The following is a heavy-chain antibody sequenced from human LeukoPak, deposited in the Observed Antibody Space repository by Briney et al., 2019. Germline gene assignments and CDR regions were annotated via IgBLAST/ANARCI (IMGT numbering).Heavy chain of an antibody. CDR1: GFTVSSNY. V-gene: IGHV3-53*01. CDR2: IYSGGST. D-gene: IGHD3-9*01. Sequence: PGGSLRLSCAASGFTVSSNYMSWVRQAPGKGLEWVSVIYSGGSTYYADSVKGRFTISRDNSKNTLYLQMNSLRAEDTAVYYCARGGYDILQPTFEPWGQGTLVTVSS. CDR3: ARGGYDILQPTFEP. J-gene: IGHJ5*02.